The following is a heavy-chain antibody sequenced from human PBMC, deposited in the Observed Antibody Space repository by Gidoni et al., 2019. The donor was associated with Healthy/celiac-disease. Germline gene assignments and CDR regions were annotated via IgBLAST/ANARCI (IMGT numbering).Heavy chain of an antibody. Sequence: SVKVSCKASGFTFTSSAVQWVRQARGQRLEWIGWIVVGSGNTNYAQKFQERVTITRDMSTSTAYMELSSLRSEDTAVYDCAAEVSGRGYYGMDVWGQGTTVTVSS. CDR1: GFTFTSSA. D-gene: IGHD3-10*01. CDR2: IVVGSGNT. V-gene: IGHV1-58*01. CDR3: AAEVSGRGYYGMDV. J-gene: IGHJ6*02.